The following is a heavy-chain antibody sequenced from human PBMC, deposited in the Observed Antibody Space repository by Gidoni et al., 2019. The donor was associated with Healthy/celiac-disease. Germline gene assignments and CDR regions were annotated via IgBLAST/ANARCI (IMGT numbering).Heavy chain of an antibody. Sequence: EVQLVESGGGLVKPGGSLRLSCAASGFTFSSYSRNWVRQAPGKGLEWVSSISSSSSYIYYADSVKGRFTISRDNAKNSLYLQMNSLRAEDTAVYYCARDSIVGATGTYYYGMDVWGQGTTVTVSS. D-gene: IGHD1-26*01. CDR2: ISSSSSYI. CDR3: ARDSIVGATGTYYYGMDV. CDR1: GFTFSSYS. J-gene: IGHJ6*02. V-gene: IGHV3-21*01.